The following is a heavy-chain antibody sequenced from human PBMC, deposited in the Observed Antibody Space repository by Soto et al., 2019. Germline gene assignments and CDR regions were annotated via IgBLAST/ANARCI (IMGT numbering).Heavy chain of an antibody. CDR2: INAGNGNT. CDR1: GDAFPSYA. V-gene: IGHV1-3*01. CDR3: ARGLIDSSFHDYYYYGIDV. Sequence: SVKVSCKASGDAFPSYAMHWVRQAPGQRLDWMGWINAGNGNTEYSQKFRGRVAITRDTSASTAYMELSRLRSEDTAVYYSARGLIDSSFHDYYYYGIDVWGQGTAVTVSS. J-gene: IGHJ6*02. D-gene: IGHD3-22*01.